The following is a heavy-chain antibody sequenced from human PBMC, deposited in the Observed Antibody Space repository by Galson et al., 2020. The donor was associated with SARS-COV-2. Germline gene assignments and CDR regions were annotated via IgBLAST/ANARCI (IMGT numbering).Heavy chain of an antibody. CDR2: IYTSGTT. Sequence: SETLSLTCTVSGASISSGSYYWSWIRQPAGQGLEWIGRIYTSGTTSYNPSLKSRVTISVDTSKNQFSLSLSSVTAADTAVYYCARLHYGEYAPEAFDIWGPGTRVTVAS. D-gene: IGHD4-17*01. CDR1: GASISSGSYY. V-gene: IGHV4-61*02. CDR3: ARLHYGEYAPEAFDI. J-gene: IGHJ3*02.